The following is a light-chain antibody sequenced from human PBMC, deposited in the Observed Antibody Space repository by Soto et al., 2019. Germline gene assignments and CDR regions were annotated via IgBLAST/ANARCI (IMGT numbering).Light chain of an antibody. CDR2: GNN. Sequence: QSVLTQPPSVSGAPGQRVTISCTGSSSNIGAGFDVHWYQHLPGTAPKVLIYGNNNRPSGVHDRFSGSTSGTSASLAITGLQAEDEADYYCQSYDRSLSGWVFGGGTKLTVL. J-gene: IGLJ3*02. CDR1: SSNIGAGFD. V-gene: IGLV1-40*01. CDR3: QSYDRSLSGWV.